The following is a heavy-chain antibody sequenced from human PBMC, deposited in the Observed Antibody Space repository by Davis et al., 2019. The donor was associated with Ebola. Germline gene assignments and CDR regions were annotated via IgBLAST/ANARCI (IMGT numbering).Heavy chain of an antibody. Sequence: GSLRLSCTVSGGSISSYYWSWIRQPPGKGLEWIGYIYYSGSTNYNPSLKSRVTISVDTSKNQFSLKLSSVTAADTAVYYCARRVPLYYYDSSGYDSLYYFDYWGQGTLVTVSS. CDR3: ARRVPLYYYDSSGYDSLYYFDY. V-gene: IGHV4-59*08. CDR2: IYYSGST. D-gene: IGHD3-22*01. J-gene: IGHJ4*02. CDR1: GGSISSYY.